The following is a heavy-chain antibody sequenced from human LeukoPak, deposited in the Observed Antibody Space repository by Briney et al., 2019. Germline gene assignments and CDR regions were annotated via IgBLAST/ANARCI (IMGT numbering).Heavy chain of an antibody. Sequence: PSETLSLTCTVSGGSIYSTSHYWNWIRQPAAKGLEWIGRIYISRSINYHPSLKSRVTISLDTSKNQFSLKLSSVTAADTAVYYCARSSDSSGYTDAFDIWGQGTMVTVSS. D-gene: IGHD3-22*01. CDR1: GGSIYSTSHY. CDR3: ARSSDSSGYTDAFDI. J-gene: IGHJ3*02. CDR2: IYISRSI. V-gene: IGHV4-61*02.